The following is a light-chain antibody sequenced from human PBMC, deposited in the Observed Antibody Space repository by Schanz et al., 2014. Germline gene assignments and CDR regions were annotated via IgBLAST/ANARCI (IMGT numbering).Light chain of an antibody. CDR1: QSISSY. V-gene: IGKV1-39*01. Sequence: DIQMTQSPSSLSASVGDRVTITCRASQSISSYLNWYQQKPGKAPKLLIYAASSLQSGVPSRFSGSGSGTDFTLTISSLQPEDVAVYYCQQRSNWLLGTFGQGTKLEIK. J-gene: IGKJ2*01. CDR2: AAS. CDR3: QQRSNWLLGT.